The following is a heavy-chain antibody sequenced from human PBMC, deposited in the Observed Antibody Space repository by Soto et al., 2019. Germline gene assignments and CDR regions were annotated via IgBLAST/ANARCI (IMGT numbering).Heavy chain of an antibody. Sequence: QVQLQESGPGLVKPSGTLSLTCAVSGDSISSRNWWNWVRQPPGKGLEWIGQISHVGNSNYNPSLRSPLTMSVVTSKNQLHMELSSFSAAAAAVYYCTRAGRGYFSGVTGDSVPYGMDVWGTGTKVTVSS. V-gene: IGHV4-4*02. CDR1: GDSISSRNW. D-gene: IGHD2-15*01. J-gene: IGHJ6*04. CDR3: TRAGRGYFSGVTGDSVPYGMDV. CDR2: ISHVGNS.